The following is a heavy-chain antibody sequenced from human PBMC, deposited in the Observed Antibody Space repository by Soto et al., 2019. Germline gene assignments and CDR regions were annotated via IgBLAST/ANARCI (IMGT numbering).Heavy chain of an antibody. CDR3: AKQRAGYGSGSDTFYFDF. Sequence: LRLSFSTSGFTFITYAMNWVRQAPGKGLEWVSALSGSGGTTYYADSVRGRFTISRDNSKNTLFLQMSSLRAEDTALYYCAKQRAGYGSGSDTFYFDFWGQGTLVTVS. CDR1: GFTFITYA. J-gene: IGHJ4*02. V-gene: IGHV3-23*01. D-gene: IGHD3-10*01. CDR2: LSGSGGTT.